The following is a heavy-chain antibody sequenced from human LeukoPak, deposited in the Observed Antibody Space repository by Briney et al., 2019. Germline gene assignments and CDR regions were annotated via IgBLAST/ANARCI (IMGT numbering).Heavy chain of an antibody. V-gene: IGHV1-2*06. CDR3: ARVGYYESSGYYEY. Sequence: ASVNVSCTASGYTLTDYYMHWVRQAPGQGLEWMGRINPNSGGTNYAQKFQGRVTMTRDTSISTVYMELSRLRSDDTAVYYCARVGYYESSGYYEYWGQGTLVTVSS. CDR1: GYTLTDYY. D-gene: IGHD3-22*01. J-gene: IGHJ4*02. CDR2: INPNSGGT.